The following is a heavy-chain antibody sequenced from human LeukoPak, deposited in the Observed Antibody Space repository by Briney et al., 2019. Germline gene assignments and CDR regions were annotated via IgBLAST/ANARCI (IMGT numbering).Heavy chain of an antibody. CDR3: ARDGEWQRVEGAFDI. CDR1: GGSINRYY. D-gene: IGHD5-12*01. V-gene: IGHV4-4*07. Sequence: PSETLSLTCTVSGGSINRYYWSWIRQPAGKGLEWIGRFYTGGSTNYNPSLKSRVTISVNTSRNQFSLKLNSVTAADTAVYYCARDGEWQRVEGAFDIWGQGTMVTVSS. CDR2: FYTGGST. J-gene: IGHJ3*02.